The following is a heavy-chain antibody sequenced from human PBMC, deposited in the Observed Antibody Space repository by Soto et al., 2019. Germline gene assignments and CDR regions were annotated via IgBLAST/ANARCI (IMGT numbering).Heavy chain of an antibody. D-gene: IGHD1-20*01. CDR1: GYTFTSYA. Sequence: ASVKVSCKASGYTFTSYAMHWVRQAPGQRLEWMGWINAGNGNTKYSQKFQGRVTITRDTSASTAYMELSSLRSEDTAVYYCARGITLPTPLDYWGLGTLVTVSS. CDR2: INAGNGNT. J-gene: IGHJ4*02. CDR3: ARGITLPTPLDY. V-gene: IGHV1-3*01.